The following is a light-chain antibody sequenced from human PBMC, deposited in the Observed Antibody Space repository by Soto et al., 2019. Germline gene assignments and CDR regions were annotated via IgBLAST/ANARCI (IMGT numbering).Light chain of an antibody. Sequence: EKVMTQSPATLSVSPGERATLSCRASQSVGTNLAWYQQKPGQAPRLLIYGASTRATAIPARFSGSGSGTEFTLTISSLQSEDFAVYYCQQYNDWPFTVGPGTKVDSK. V-gene: IGKV3D-15*01. CDR2: GAS. CDR1: QSVGTN. J-gene: IGKJ3*01. CDR3: QQYNDWPFT.